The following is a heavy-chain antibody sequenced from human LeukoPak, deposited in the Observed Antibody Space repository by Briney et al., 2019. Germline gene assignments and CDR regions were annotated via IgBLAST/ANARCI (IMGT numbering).Heavy chain of an antibody. Sequence: PGESLRLSCAASGFTFSSYEMNWVRQAPGKGLEWVSDISSSGRIIYYADSVKGRFTISRDNTKNSLYLQMNSLRAEDTAVYYCARVSRYANDYWGQGTLVTVSS. J-gene: IGHJ4*02. CDR3: ARVSRYANDY. D-gene: IGHD2-2*01. V-gene: IGHV3-48*03. CDR1: GFTFSSYE. CDR2: ISSSGRII.